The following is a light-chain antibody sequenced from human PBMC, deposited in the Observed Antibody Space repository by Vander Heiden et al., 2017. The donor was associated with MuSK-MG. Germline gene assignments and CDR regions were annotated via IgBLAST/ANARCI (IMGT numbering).Light chain of an antibody. J-gene: IGLJ1*01. CDR1: NIGTYS. CDR2: DDR. CDR3: QVWDGSGEPV. V-gene: IGLV3-21*02. Sequence: YVLTQPPSVSVAPGQPARIACEGDNIGTYSVHWYQQRPGQAPVLGVYDDRDRPSGIPERFSGSNSGDTATLTISRVEAGDEADYYCQVWDGSGEPVCGTGTKVTVL.